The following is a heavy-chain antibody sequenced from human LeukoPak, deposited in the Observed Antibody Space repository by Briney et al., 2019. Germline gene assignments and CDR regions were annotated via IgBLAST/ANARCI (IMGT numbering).Heavy chain of an antibody. D-gene: IGHD2-21*02. CDR2: IYSGGST. Sequence: GGSLRLSCAASGFTVSSNYMIWVRQAPGKGLEWVSVIYSGGSTYYADSVKGRFTISRDNSKNTLYLQMNSLRAEDTAVYYCARENPATARLFDYWGQGTLVTVSS. J-gene: IGHJ4*02. CDR1: GFTVSSNY. CDR3: ARENPATARLFDY. V-gene: IGHV3-53*01.